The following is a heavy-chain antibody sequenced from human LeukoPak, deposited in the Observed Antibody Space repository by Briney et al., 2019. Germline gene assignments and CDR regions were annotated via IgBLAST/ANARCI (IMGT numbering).Heavy chain of an antibody. Sequence: SETLSLTCTVSGGSISSYYWSWIRQPAGKGLEWIGRIYTSGSTNYNPSLKSRVTMSVDTSKNQFSLKLSSVTAADTAVYYCARGTPTFCSGGSCYDAYNWFDPWGQGTLVTVSS. CDR2: IYTSGST. V-gene: IGHV4-4*07. CDR1: GGSISSYY. D-gene: IGHD2-15*01. J-gene: IGHJ5*02. CDR3: ARGTPTFCSGGSCYDAYNWFDP.